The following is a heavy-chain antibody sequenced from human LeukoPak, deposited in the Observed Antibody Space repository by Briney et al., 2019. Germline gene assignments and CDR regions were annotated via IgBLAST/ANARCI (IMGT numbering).Heavy chain of an antibody. CDR2: IYYSGST. Sequence: SETLSLTCTVSGGSISSSSYYWGWIRQPPGKGLEWIGGIYYSGSTYYNPSLKSRVTISVDTSKNQFSLKLSSVTAADTAVYYCARRPGRDYDSSGYDYWGQGTLVTVSS. CDR3: ARRPGRDYDSSGYDY. J-gene: IGHJ4*02. V-gene: IGHV4-39*01. D-gene: IGHD3-22*01. CDR1: GGSISSSSYY.